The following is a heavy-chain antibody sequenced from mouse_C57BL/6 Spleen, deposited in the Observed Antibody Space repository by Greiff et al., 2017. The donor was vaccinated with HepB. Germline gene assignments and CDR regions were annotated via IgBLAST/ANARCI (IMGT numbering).Heavy chain of an antibody. D-gene: IGHD1-1*01. CDR3: AGGEFGGSSYRYFDV. J-gene: IGHJ1*03. V-gene: IGHV1-81*01. Sequence: QVQLQQSGAELARPGASVKLSCKASGYTFTSYGISWVKQRTGQGLEWIGEIYPRSGNTYYNEKFKGKATLTADKSSSTAYMELRSLTSEDSAVYVCAGGEFGGSSYRYFDVWGTGTTVTVSS. CDR1: GYTFTSYG. CDR2: IYPRSGNT.